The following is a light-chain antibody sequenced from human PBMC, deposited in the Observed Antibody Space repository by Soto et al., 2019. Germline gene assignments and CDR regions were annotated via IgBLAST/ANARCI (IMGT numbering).Light chain of an antibody. CDR1: SSDVGSYNY. Sequence: QSALTQPPSTSGSPGQSVAISCTGTSSDVGSYNYVSWYQQHPGKAPKLMIYEVSKRPSGVPDRFSGSKSGNTASLTVSGLQAEDEADYYCSSYAGNNTGVFGTGTKVTVL. CDR2: EVS. V-gene: IGLV2-8*01. CDR3: SSYAGNNTGV. J-gene: IGLJ1*01.